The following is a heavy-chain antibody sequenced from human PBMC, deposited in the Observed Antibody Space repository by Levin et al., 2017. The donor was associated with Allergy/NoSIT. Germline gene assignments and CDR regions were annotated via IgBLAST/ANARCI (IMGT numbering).Heavy chain of an antibody. CDR1: GFTFSDHY. J-gene: IGHJ4*02. Sequence: GGSLRLSCAASGFTFSDHYMDWVRQAPGKGLEWVGRTRNKANGYTTQYAASVKGRFTISRDDSQNSLFLQMNSLKTEDTAMYYCARVYSSSWSGSYFDYWGQGTLVTVSS. CDR2: TRNKANGYTT. V-gene: IGHV3-72*01. D-gene: IGHD6-13*01. CDR3: ARVYSSSWSGSYFDY.